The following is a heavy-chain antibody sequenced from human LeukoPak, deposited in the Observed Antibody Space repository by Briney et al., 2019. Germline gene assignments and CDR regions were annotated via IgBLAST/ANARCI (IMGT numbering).Heavy chain of an antibody. J-gene: IGHJ4*02. Sequence: SETLSLTCTVSGGSISSGSYFWIWIRQPPGKGLEWIGEINHSGSTNYNPSLKSRVTISVDTSKNQFSLKLSSVTAADTAVYYCARGRQGYSSGWLDWGQGTLVTVSS. D-gene: IGHD6-19*01. CDR3: ARGRQGYSSGWLD. V-gene: IGHV4-39*07. CDR1: GGSISSGSYF. CDR2: INHSGST.